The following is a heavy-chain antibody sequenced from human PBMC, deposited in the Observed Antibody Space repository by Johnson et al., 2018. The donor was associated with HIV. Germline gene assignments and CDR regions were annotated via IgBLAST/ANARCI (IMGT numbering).Heavy chain of an antibody. Sequence: VQLVESGGGVVRPGGSLRLSCAASGFTFSSYWMHWVRQAPGKGLVWVSGIKWSGGSTGYADSVKARFMISRDNAKNSLYLQMNRLRVEDTALYYCVRVGGNGNYFFDPFDMWGQGTMVTVSS. CDR2: IKWSGGST. D-gene: IGHD1-26*01. V-gene: IGHV3-20*04. CDR3: VRVGGNGNYFFDPFDM. CDR1: GFTFSSYW. J-gene: IGHJ3*02.